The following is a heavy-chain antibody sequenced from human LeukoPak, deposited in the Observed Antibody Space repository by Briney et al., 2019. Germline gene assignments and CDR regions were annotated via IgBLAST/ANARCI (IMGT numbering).Heavy chain of an antibody. Sequence: PGRSLRLSCAASGFTFSSYAMHWVRQAPGKGLEWVAVISYDGSNKYYADSVKGRFTISRDNSKNTLYLQMNSLRAEDTAVYYCARDYPAYYFDYWGQGTLVTVSS. CDR1: GFTFSSYA. V-gene: IGHV3-30-3*01. J-gene: IGHJ4*02. CDR2: ISYDGSNK. CDR3: ARDYPAYYFDY.